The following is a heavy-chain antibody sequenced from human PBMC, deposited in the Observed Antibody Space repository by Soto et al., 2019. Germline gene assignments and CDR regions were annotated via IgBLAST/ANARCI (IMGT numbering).Heavy chain of an antibody. J-gene: IGHJ4*02. CDR3: APRYPSPDN. D-gene: IGHD3-9*01. CDR2: ISSSSDYI. V-gene: IGHV3-21*01. CDR1: GFTFSSYS. Sequence: EVQLVESGGGLVKPGGSLRLSCAASGFTFSSYSMNWVRQAPGKGLEWGSSISSSSDYIYYADSVKGRFTITRDNSKDSPALKLTILRAEDTAVSYCAPRYPSPDNWDKVNLVTLPS.